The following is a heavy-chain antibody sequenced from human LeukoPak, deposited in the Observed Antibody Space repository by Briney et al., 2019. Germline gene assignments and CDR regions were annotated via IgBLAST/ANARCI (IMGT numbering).Heavy chain of an antibody. V-gene: IGHV1-18*01. J-gene: IGHJ4*02. CDR3: ARDQYDSVWGSYRPYFDF. Sequence: ASVKVSCKASGYTFKSYGVSWIRQAPGQGREWMGSINIYNGNTKYADNFQGRVTMTTDTSTSTAYMELSLRSDDTAMYYCARDQYDSVWGSYRPYFDFWGQGTLVTVSS. D-gene: IGHD3-16*02. CDR1: GYTFKSYG. CDR2: INIYNGNT.